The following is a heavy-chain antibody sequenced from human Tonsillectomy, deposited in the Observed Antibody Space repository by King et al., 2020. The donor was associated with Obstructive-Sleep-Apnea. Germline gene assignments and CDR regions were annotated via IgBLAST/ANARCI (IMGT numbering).Heavy chain of an antibody. D-gene: IGHD4-17*01. Sequence: VQLQQWGAGLLKPSETLSLTCAVSGGSFSGFSWSWIRQPPGKGLEWIGDINDSGSTNYAPSLKIRVTIAIDTSKNQFSLTLSSVTAADTAVYYCGRNDYGDYGALDWGQGTLVTVAS. CDR1: GGSFSGFS. CDR3: GRNDYGDYGALD. V-gene: IGHV4-34*01. CDR2: INDSGST. J-gene: IGHJ4*02.